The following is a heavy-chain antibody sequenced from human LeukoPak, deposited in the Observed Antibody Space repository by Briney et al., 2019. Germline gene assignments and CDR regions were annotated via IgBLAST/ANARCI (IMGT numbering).Heavy chain of an antibody. Sequence: SETLSLICAVYGGSFSGYYWSWIRQPPGKGLEWIGEINHSGSTNYNPSLKSRVTISVDTSKNQFSLKLNSVTAADTAVYYCARGIRTYYYDSSGYYYWGQGTLVTVSS. V-gene: IGHV4-34*01. J-gene: IGHJ4*02. CDR1: GGSFSGYY. CDR2: INHSGST. CDR3: ARGIRTYYYDSSGYYY. D-gene: IGHD3-22*01.